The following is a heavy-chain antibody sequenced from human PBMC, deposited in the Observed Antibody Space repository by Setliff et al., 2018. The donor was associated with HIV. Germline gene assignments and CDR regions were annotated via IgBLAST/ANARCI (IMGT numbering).Heavy chain of an antibody. J-gene: IGHJ4*02. V-gene: IGHV3-30*02. D-gene: IGHD3-22*01. CDR3: ARDVVSMKVDPGYFGN. CDR2: IRCDGSNE. CDR1: GLTFSNCG. Sequence: PGGSLRLSCATSGLTFSNCGMHWVRQAPGKGLEWVAFIRCDGSNEYYVDSVKGRFTISRDNSKNTVYLQMNSLRAEDTAVYYCARDVVSMKVDPGYFGNWGQGTQVTVSS.